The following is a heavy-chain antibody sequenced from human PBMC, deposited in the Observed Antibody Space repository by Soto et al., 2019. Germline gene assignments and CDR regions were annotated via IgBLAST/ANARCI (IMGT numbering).Heavy chain of an antibody. V-gene: IGHV1-69*13. CDR2: IIPIFGTA. D-gene: IGHD3-16*01. Sequence: SVEVSCEASGGTFSSYAISWVRQAPGQGLEGMGGIIPIFGTANYAQKFQGRVTITADESTSTAYMELSSLRSEDTAVYYCARDYDYVCGSPHAPPTYYFYGIDVWGQVTT. CDR3: ARDYDYVCGSPHAPPTYYFYGIDV. CDR1: GGTFSSYA. J-gene: IGHJ6*02.